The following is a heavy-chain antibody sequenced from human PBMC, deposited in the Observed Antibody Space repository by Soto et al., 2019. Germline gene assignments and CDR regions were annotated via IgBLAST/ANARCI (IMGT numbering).Heavy chain of an antibody. CDR2: IWYDGSNK. D-gene: IGHD3-10*01. V-gene: IGHV3-33*01. Sequence: QVQLVESGGGVVHPGRSLRLSCEASGFNFSNYGMQWVRQAPGKGLEWGAHIWYDGSNKYYADSVKGRFTISRDNSKNTLYLPMDSLRPDDTAVYYCASASGATVSWGQGTLVTV. CDR1: GFNFSNYG. CDR3: ASASGATVS. J-gene: IGHJ5*02.